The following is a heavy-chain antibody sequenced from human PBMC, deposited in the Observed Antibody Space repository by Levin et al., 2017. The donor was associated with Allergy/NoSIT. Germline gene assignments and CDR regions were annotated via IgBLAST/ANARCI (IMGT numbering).Heavy chain of an antibody. J-gene: IGHJ4*02. CDR3: AKVRAGMVGTGTDS. Sequence: GESLKISCAASGFTLSDYAMDWVRQAPGKGLEWVSSLSGSGGGTSYADPVQGRFGITYYADSVKGRFTISRDNSANTLYLQMNSLRPEHTAIYYGAKVRAGMVGTGTDSWGQGTQVTVSS. CDR2: LSGSGGGT. CDR1: GFTLSDYA. D-gene: IGHD1-26*01. V-gene: IGHV3-23*01.